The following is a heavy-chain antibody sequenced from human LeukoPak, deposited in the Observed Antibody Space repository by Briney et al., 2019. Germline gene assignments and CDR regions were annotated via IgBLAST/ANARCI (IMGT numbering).Heavy chain of an antibody. Sequence: GASVKVSCKASGYTFTSYDINWVRQATGQGLEWMGWMNPNSGNTGYAQKFQGRVTVTRNTSISTAYMELSSLRSEDTAVYYCARWLYYYDSSGYGDDAFDIWGQGTMVTVSS. CDR1: GYTFTSYD. V-gene: IGHV1-8*01. J-gene: IGHJ3*02. CDR2: MNPNSGNT. CDR3: ARWLYYYDSSGYGDDAFDI. D-gene: IGHD3-22*01.